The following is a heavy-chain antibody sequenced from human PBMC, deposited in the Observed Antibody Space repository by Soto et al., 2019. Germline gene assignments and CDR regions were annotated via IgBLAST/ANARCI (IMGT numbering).Heavy chain of an antibody. D-gene: IGHD5-12*01. CDR2: IYGNGGGT. V-gene: IGHV3-23*01. CDR3: AKDVRPDGYWDLDY. J-gene: IGHJ4*02. CDR1: GFTFGTYS. Sequence: GGSLILSCAASGFTFGTYSMNWVRQAPGKGLEWVSGIYGNGGGTFYADSVKGRFTISRDNSRNTLYLQMNSLRAEDTAVYYCAKDVRPDGYWDLDYWGQGTPVTVSS.